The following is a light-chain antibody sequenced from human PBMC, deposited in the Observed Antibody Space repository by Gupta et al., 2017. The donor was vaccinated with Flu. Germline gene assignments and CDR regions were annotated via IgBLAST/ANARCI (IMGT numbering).Light chain of an antibody. CDR2: EGS. J-gene: IGLJ1*01. CDR1: SSDVGSYNL. Sequence: ITISSTGTSSDVGSYNLVSWYQQHPGKAPKLMIYEGSKRPSGVSNRFSGSKSGNTASLTISGLQAEDEADYYCCSYAGSGTYYVFGTGTKVTVL. V-gene: IGLV2-23*01. CDR3: CSYAGSGTYYV.